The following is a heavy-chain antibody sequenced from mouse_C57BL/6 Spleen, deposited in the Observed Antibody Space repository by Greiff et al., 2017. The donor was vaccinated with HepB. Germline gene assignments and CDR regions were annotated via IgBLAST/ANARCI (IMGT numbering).Heavy chain of an antibody. J-gene: IGHJ2*01. D-gene: IGHD1-1*01. CDR3: ARRDYYGSSYVEYMDY. CDR1: GYTFTTYP. Sequence: VQLQQSGAELVKPGASVKMSCKASGYTFTTYPIEWMKQNHGKSLEWIGNFHPYNDDTKYNEKFKGKATLTVEKSSSTVYLKLSRLTSDDSAVYYCARRDYYGSSYVEYMDYWGQGTTLTVSS. V-gene: IGHV1-47*01. CDR2: FHPYNDDT.